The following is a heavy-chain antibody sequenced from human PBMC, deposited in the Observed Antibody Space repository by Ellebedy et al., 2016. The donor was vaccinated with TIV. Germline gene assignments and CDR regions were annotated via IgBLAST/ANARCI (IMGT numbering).Heavy chain of an antibody. V-gene: IGHV3-66*01. Sequence: PGGSLRLSCAASEFTVSSNYMSRVRQAPGKGLEWVSVIYSGGTTHYADSVKGRFTISRDKSKNTMYLQMNSLRAEDTAVYHCAALKIVSIFDHFDVWGQGTTVTVSS. J-gene: IGHJ3*01. D-gene: IGHD3-3*02. CDR2: IYSGGTT. CDR1: EFTVSSNY. CDR3: AALKIVSIFDHFDV.